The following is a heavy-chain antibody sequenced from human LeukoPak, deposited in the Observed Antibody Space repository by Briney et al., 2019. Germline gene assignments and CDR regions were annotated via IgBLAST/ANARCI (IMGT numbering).Heavy chain of an antibody. CDR2: INPNSGGT. D-gene: IGHD1-20*01. V-gene: IGHV1-2*02. CDR1: GYTFTSYC. J-gene: IGHJ5*02. Sequence: ASVKVPCKASGYTFTSYCLHWMRQAPGQGPEWMGWINPNSGGTNYAEKFQGRVTMTRDTSISTVYMELSRLRSDDTAVYYCARVKPRLTNWFDPWGQGTLVTVSS. CDR3: ARVKPRLTNWFDP.